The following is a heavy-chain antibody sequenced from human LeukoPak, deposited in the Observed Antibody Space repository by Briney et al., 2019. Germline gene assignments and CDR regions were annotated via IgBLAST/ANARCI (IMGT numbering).Heavy chain of an antibody. CDR3: ARGRRTFRYYYYYMDV. Sequence: GASVKVSCKASGYTFTSYDINWVRQATGQGLEWMGWMNPNSGNTGYAQKFQGRVTMTRNTSISTAYMELSRLRSEDTAVYYCARGRRTFRYYYYYMDVWGKGTTVTVSS. CDR1: GYTFTSYD. V-gene: IGHV1-8*01. J-gene: IGHJ6*03. CDR2: MNPNSGNT. D-gene: IGHD3-16*01.